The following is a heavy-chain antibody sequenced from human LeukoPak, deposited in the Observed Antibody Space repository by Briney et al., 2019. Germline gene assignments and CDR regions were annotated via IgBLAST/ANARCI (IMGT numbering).Heavy chain of an antibody. CDR1: GFTFSSYS. CDR2: ISSSSTI. CDR3: ASIRQGSYSLGY. V-gene: IGHV3-48*01. J-gene: IGHJ4*02. D-gene: IGHD1-26*01. Sequence: PGGSLRLSCAASGFTFSSYSMNWVRQAPGKGLEWVSYISSSSTIYYADSVKGRFTISRDNAKNSLYLQMNSLRAEDTAVYYCASIRQGSYSLGYWGQGTLVTVSS.